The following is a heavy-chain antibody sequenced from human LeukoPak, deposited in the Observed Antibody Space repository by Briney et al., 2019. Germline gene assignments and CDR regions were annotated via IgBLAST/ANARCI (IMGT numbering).Heavy chain of an antibody. D-gene: IGHD3-16*01. CDR1: GGSISSYY. CDR2: AYYSGYT. V-gene: IGHV4-59*01. CDR3: ARETSQEGAHYMDV. J-gene: IGHJ6*03. Sequence: SETLSLTCTVSGGSISSYYWNWIRQPPGKGLEWIGYAYYSGYTSYNPSLKSRVTISVDTSKNQFSLKLSSVTAADTAVYYCARETSQEGAHYMDVWGKGTTVTISS.